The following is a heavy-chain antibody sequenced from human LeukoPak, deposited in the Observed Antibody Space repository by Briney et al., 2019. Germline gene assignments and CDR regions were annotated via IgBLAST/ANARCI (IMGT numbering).Heavy chain of an antibody. CDR1: GGSVSSGSYY. J-gene: IGHJ5*02. CDR2: IYYSGSH. V-gene: IGHV4-61*01. D-gene: IGHD6-13*01. Sequence: SETLSLTCTVSGGSVSSGSYYWSWIRQPPGKGLEWIGYIYYSGSHNYNPSLKRRVTISVDTSKNQFSLKLSSVTAADTAVYYCARDSLGSSRYGWFDPWGQGTLVTVSS. CDR3: ARDSLGSSRYGWFDP.